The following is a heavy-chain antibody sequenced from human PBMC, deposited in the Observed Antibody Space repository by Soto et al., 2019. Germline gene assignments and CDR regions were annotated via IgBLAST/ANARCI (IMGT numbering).Heavy chain of an antibody. V-gene: IGHV1-2*02. CDR1: GYTFTGYY. CDR3: AKQSTGYSRDFDY. D-gene: IGHD6-13*01. J-gene: IGHJ4*02. Sequence: ASVKVSCKASGYTFTGYYMHWVRQAPGQGLEWMGWINPNSGGTNYAQKFQGRVTMTRDTSISTAYMELSRLRPDDTAVYYCAKQSTGYSRDFDYWGQGNLVNVSS. CDR2: INPNSGGT.